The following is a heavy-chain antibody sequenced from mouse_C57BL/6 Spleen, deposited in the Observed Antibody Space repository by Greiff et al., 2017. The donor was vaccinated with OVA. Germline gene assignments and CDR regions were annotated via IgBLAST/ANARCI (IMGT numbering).Heavy chain of an antibody. CDR2: ISSGGDYI. CDR1: GFTFSSYA. Sequence: EVQRVESGEGLVKPGGSLKLSCAASGFTFSSYAMSWVRQTPEQRLEWVAYISSGGDYIYYADTVKGRFTISRDNARNTLYLQMSSLKSEDTAMYYCTREGSNYAMDYWGQGTSVTVSS. J-gene: IGHJ4*01. CDR3: TREGSNYAMDY. D-gene: IGHD5-1*01. V-gene: IGHV5-9-1*02.